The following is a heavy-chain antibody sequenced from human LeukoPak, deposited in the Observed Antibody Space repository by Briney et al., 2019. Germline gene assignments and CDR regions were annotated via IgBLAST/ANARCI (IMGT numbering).Heavy chain of an antibody. Sequence: PSETLSLTCTVSGGSISSSSYYWGWIRQPPGKGLEWIGSIFYTGSTYYNPSLKSRVTISKDMSKNQFFLKLNFVTAADTAVYFCARVKKVDTSIDYWGQGTLVTVSS. D-gene: IGHD5-18*01. CDR3: ARVKKVDTSIDY. V-gene: IGHV4-39*01. CDR1: GGSISSSSYY. CDR2: IFYTGST. J-gene: IGHJ4*02.